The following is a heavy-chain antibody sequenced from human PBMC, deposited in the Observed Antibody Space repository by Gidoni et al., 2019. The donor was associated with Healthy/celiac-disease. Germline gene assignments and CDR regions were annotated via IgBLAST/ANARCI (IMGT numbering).Heavy chain of an antibody. V-gene: IGHV1-69*01. Sequence: AHPIYGRVTITADESTSTAYMELSSLRSEDTAVYYCARGIEGGMDVWGQGTTVTVSS. J-gene: IGHJ6*02. CDR3: ARGIEGGMDV.